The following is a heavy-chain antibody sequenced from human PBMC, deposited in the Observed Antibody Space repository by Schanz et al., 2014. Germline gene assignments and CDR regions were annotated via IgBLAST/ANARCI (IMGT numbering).Heavy chain of an antibody. CDR3: AKGRFGELSAFDI. Sequence: EVQLLESGGGLVQPGGPLRFSWEASGFSVGNKNLNWVRQAPGKGLEWVSFIYIGGNTYYAASVKGRFTISRDNSKNTLYLQMNSLRAEDTAVYYCAKGRFGELSAFDIWGRGTMVTVSS. CDR2: IYIGGNT. CDR1: GFSVGNKN. V-gene: IGHV3-53*01. D-gene: IGHD3-10*01. J-gene: IGHJ3*02.